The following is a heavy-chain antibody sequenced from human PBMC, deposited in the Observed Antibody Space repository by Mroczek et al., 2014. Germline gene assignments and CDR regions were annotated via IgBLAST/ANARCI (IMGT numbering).Heavy chain of an antibody. Sequence: QVQLQQWGPRLVKPSQTLSLTCTVSGGSISSGGYYWSWIRQHPGKGLEWIGYIYYSGSTYYNPSLKSRVTISVDTSKNQFSLKLSSVTAADTAVYYCAREGVDSSGYDSGAFDIVGPRDNGHRLF. D-gene: IGHD5-12*01. CDR2: IYYSGST. V-gene: IGHV4-31*03. J-gene: IGHJ3*02. CDR3: AREGVDSSGYDSGAFDI. CDR1: GGSISSGGYY.